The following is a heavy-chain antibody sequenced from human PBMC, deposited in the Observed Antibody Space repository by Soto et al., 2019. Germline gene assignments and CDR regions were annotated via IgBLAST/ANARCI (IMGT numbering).Heavy chain of an antibody. Sequence: SETLSLTCTVSGGSISSGGYYWSWIRQHPGKGLEWIGYIYYSGSTYYNPSLKSRVTISVDTSKNQSSLKLSSVTAADTAVYYCSRVHGDFWSGYLDYWGQGTLVTVSS. J-gene: IGHJ4*02. V-gene: IGHV4-31*03. D-gene: IGHD3-3*01. CDR2: IYYSGST. CDR3: SRVHGDFWSGYLDY. CDR1: GGSISSGGYY.